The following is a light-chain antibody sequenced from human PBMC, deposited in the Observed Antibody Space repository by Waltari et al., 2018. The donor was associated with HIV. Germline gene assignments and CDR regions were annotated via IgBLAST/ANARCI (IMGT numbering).Light chain of an antibody. Sequence: SYEVTQPPSLSVSPGQTASITCSGDQLGDKYACWYQQKPGQSPILVIYADTKRPPGIPERFSASNSGNTATLTITGTQAMDEADYYCQAWDSTTRVFGGGTKLTVL. CDR2: ADT. CDR1: QLGDKY. J-gene: IGLJ3*02. V-gene: IGLV3-1*01. CDR3: QAWDSTTRV.